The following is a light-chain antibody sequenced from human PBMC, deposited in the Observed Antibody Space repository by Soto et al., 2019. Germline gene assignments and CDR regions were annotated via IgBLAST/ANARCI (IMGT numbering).Light chain of an antibody. Sequence: DIQLTQSPSFLSASVGDRVTITCRASQDFNNYLAWYQQKPGEAPKLLMYVASTLQSGVPSRFSGSGSGTEFTLTISSLQPEDFAAYFCQKFNNYPLTFGPGTKVDIK. CDR3: QKFNNYPLT. V-gene: IGKV1-9*01. CDR1: QDFNNY. J-gene: IGKJ3*01. CDR2: VAS.